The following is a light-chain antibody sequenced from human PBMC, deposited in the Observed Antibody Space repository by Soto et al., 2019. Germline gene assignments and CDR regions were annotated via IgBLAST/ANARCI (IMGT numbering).Light chain of an antibody. V-gene: IGLV3-1*01. Sequence: SYELTQPPSVSVSPGQTAIITCSGDKLGDKYACWYQQKPGQSPVLVIYQDSKRPSGIPERFSGSNSGNTATLTISGTQAMDEADYYCQAWDSSTGLYVFGTGTKVTV. J-gene: IGLJ1*01. CDR1: KLGDKY. CDR2: QDS. CDR3: QAWDSSTGLYV.